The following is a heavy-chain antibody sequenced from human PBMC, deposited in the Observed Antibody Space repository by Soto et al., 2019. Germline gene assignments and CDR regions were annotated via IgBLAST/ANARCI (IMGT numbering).Heavy chain of an antibody. Sequence: TLSLTCTVSGGSISSYYWSWIRQPPGKGLEWLALIYWDDDKRYSPSLKSRLTITKDTSKNQVVLTMTNMDPVDTATYYCAHSRNYIVVNFDYWGQGTLVTVSS. D-gene: IGHD3-22*01. CDR3: AHSRNYIVVNFDY. J-gene: IGHJ4*02. CDR1: GGSISSYYW. CDR2: IYWDDDK. V-gene: IGHV2-5*08.